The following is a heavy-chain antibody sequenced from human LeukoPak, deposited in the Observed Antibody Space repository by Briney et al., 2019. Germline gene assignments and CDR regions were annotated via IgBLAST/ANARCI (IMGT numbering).Heavy chain of an antibody. V-gene: IGHV4-59*01. Sequence: SETLSLTCTVSGGSISSYYWSWIRQPPGKGLEWIGYIYYRGSTNYNPSLKSRVTISVDTSKNQFALKLSSVTAADTAVYYCASYGSGTPSYGMDVWGQGTTVTVSS. J-gene: IGHJ6*02. CDR3: ASYGSGTPSYGMDV. D-gene: IGHD3-10*01. CDR1: GGSISSYY. CDR2: IYYRGST.